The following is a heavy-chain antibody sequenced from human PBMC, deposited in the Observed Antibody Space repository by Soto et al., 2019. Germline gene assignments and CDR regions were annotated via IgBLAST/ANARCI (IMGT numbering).Heavy chain of an antibody. J-gene: IGHJ6*02. D-gene: IGHD2-8*01. V-gene: IGHV1-18*01. CDR2: ISGYNGDT. CDR1: GYTFSRYG. Sequence: QGQLVQSGPEAKKPGASVKVSCKASGYTFSRYGISWVRQAPGQGLEWMGWISGYNGDTKYAQKVQGRVTMTIDTSTYTADKEVRSLTTYDTAIYYCATNGQPPYYYYGMDVWGQGTTVTVSS. CDR3: ATNGQPPYYYYGMDV.